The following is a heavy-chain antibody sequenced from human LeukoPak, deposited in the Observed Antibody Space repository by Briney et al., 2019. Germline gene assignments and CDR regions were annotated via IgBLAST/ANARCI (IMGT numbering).Heavy chain of an antibody. Sequence: SETLSLTCTVSGGSIGSSSYYWGWIRQPPGKGLEWIGSIYYSGSTYYNPSLKSRVTISVDTSKNQFSLKLSSVTAADTAVYYCARLSRNPGYSSGWPYFDYWGQGTLVTVSS. CDR1: GGSIGSSSYY. D-gene: IGHD6-19*01. CDR2: IYYSGST. J-gene: IGHJ4*02. V-gene: IGHV4-39*01. CDR3: ARLSRNPGYSSGWPYFDY.